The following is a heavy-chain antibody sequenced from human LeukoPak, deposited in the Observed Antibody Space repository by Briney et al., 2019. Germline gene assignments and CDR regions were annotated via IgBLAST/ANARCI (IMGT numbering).Heavy chain of an antibody. CDR2: IGIDSGNT. CDR1: GFTFSDYS. V-gene: IGHV3-48*01. D-gene: IGHD5-24*01. J-gene: IGHJ4*02. Sequence: GGSLRLSCAASGFTFSDYSMNWVRQAPGKGLEWISYIGIDSGNTNYADSVKGRFTIPGDKAKNSLYLQMNSLRVEDTAVYYCARDYKYAFDNWGQGTLVTVSS. CDR3: ARDYKYAFDN.